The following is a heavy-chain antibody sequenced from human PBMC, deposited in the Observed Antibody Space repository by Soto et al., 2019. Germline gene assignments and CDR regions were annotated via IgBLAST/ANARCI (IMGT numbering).Heavy chain of an antibody. J-gene: IGHJ5*02. CDR1: GYTFTTYG. CDR3: ARQRDGWFDP. V-gene: IGHV1-18*01. CDR2: ISTYNGDT. Sequence: GASVKVSCKASGYTFTTYGFNWVRQTPGQGLEWMGWISTYNGDTNYAQNLQGRVTMTTDTSTSTAYMELRSLRSDDTAVYYCARQRDGWFDPWGQGTLVTVSS.